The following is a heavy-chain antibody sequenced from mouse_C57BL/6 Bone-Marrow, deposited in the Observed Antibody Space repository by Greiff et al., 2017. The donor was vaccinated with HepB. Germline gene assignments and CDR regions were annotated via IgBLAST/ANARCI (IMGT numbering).Heavy chain of an antibody. J-gene: IGHJ4*01. CDR3: ARRGSGSRDYAMDY. Sequence: EVQLQQSGPVLVKPGASVKMSCKASGYTFTDYYMNWVKQSHGKSLEWIGVINPYNGGTSYNQKFKGKATLTVDKSSSTAYMELNSLTSEDSAVYYCARRGSGSRDYAMDYWGQGTSVTVSS. CDR1: GYTFTDYY. D-gene: IGHD1-1*01. CDR2: INPYNGGT. V-gene: IGHV1-19*01.